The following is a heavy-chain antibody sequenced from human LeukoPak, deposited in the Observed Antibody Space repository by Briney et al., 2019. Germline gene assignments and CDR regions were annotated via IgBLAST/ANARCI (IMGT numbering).Heavy chain of an antibody. V-gene: IGHV4-38-2*02. CDR2: IYHSGST. D-gene: IGHD3-22*01. CDR3: ARGRYYDSSGYPFDY. CDR1: GYSISSGYY. Sequence: SETLSLTCTVSGYSISSGYYWGWIRQPPGKGLEWIGSIYHSGSTHYNPSLKSRVTISVDTSKNQFSLKLSSVTAADTAVYYCARGRYYDSSGYPFDYWGQGTLVTVSS. J-gene: IGHJ4*02.